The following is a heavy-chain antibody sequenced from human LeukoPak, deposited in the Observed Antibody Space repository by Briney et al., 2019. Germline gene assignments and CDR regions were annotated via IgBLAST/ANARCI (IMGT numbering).Heavy chain of an antibody. Sequence: PGGSLRLSCTASGFTFSSYVMCWVRQAPGKGLEWVSGISGSGGSIYYSDSVKGRFAISRDNSKNKVYLQMNSLRVEDAAVYYCAKGSRWNGGRDYYMDVWGKGTTVTVSS. CDR1: GFTFSSYV. CDR2: ISGSGGSI. J-gene: IGHJ6*03. CDR3: AKGSRWNGGRDYYMDV. D-gene: IGHD1-1*01. V-gene: IGHV3-23*01.